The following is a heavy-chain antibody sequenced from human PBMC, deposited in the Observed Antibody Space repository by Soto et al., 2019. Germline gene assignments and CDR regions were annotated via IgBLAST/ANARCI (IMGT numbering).Heavy chain of an antibody. CDR2: ISYDGSNK. V-gene: IGHV3-30*18. CDR1: GFTFSSYG. CDR3: AKEGYYDSSGYYTFDY. Sequence: QVQLVESGGGVVQPGRSLRLSCAASGFTFSSYGMHWVRQAPGKGLEWVAVISYDGSNKYYADSVKGRFTISRDNSKNTLYLQMNSLRAEDTAVYYCAKEGYYDSSGYYTFDYWGQGTLVTVSS. D-gene: IGHD3-22*01. J-gene: IGHJ4*02.